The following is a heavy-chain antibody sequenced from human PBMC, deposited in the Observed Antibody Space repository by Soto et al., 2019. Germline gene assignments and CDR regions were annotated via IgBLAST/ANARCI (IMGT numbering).Heavy chain of an antibody. CDR1: GGSISSGGYY. CDR3: ARENINYYDGSGPFDY. D-gene: IGHD3-22*01. J-gene: IGHJ4*02. V-gene: IGHV4-31*03. CDR2: IYYSGST. Sequence: SETLSLTCTVSGGSISSGGYYCSWIRQHPGKGLEWIGYIYYSGSTYYNPSLKSRVTISVDTSKKQFSLKLSYVTEADTAVYYCARENINYYDGSGPFDYWGQGTLVTVS.